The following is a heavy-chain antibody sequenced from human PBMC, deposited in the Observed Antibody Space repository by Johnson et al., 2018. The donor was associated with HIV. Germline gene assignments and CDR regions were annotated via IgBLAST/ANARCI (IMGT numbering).Heavy chain of an antibody. CDR2: ISWNSGSI. V-gene: IGHV3-9*01. CDR1: GFTFDDYA. CDR3: ASVRSDYSNDDAFDI. D-gene: IGHD4-11*01. Sequence: VQLVESGGGLVQPGRSLRLSCAASGFTFDDYAMHWVRQAPGKGLEWVSGISWNSGSIGYADSVKGRFTISSDNAKNSLYLQMNSLRAEDTALYYCASVRSDYSNDDAFDIWGQGAMVTVSS. J-gene: IGHJ3*02.